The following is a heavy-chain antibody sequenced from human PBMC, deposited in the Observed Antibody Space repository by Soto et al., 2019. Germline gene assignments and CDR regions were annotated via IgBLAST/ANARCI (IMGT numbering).Heavy chain of an antibody. CDR2: INPSGGST. D-gene: IGHD1-26*01. CDR1: GYTFTSYY. V-gene: IGHV1-46*01. J-gene: IGHJ4*02. CDR3: AIVGSAGRRGTLAY. Sequence: GSAVKVSCKASGYTFTSYYMHWVRQAPGQGLEWMGIINPSGGSTSYAQKFQGRVTMTRDTSTSTVYMELSSLRSEDTAVYYCAIVGSAGRRGTLAYCGQGTLVIVSS.